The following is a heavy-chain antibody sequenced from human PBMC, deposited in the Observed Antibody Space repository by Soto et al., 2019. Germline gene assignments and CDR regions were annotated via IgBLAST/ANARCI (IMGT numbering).Heavy chain of an antibody. V-gene: IGHV4-59*01. CDR2: IYYSGRT. CDR1: GGSISSYY. Sequence: SETLSLTCTVSGGSISSYYWSWIRQPPGKGLGWIGYIYYSGRTNYNPSLTSRVTISVDTSKNQFSLKLSSVTAADTAVYYWARDGSGSSEAAFDIWGQGTMVTVSS. D-gene: IGHD1-26*01. CDR3: ARDGSGSSEAAFDI. J-gene: IGHJ3*02.